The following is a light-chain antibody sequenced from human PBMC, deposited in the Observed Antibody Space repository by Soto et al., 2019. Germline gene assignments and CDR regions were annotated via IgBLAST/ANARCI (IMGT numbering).Light chain of an antibody. J-gene: IGKJ4*01. CDR1: KVISRW. V-gene: IGKV1-12*01. Sequence: TPSPSSXSAKSNHIVPPAWRVSKVISRWLEWYKKKKGREXKXXXYKESNLKTGVQPRLRGSGSGTDFTIKIFILQPEDFETYYCHKGSSCRLSFGGGTEVDI. CDR2: KES. CDR3: HKGSSCRLS.